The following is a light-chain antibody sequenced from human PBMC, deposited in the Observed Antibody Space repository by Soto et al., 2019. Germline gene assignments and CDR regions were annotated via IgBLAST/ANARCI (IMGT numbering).Light chain of an antibody. V-gene: IGKV1-5*01. J-gene: IGKJ3*01. CDR1: RSITNW. Sequence: DIPMTQSPSTLSASVGDRVTLTCRASRSITNWLAWFQQKPGKAPKLLIYDASNLESGVPSRFSGSGSGTEFTLSISSLQPDDFGTYYSQQYSTDPFTFGPGTIVDLK. CDR2: DAS. CDR3: QQYSTDPFT.